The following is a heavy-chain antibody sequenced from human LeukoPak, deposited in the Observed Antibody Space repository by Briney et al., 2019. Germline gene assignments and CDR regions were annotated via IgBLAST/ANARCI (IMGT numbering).Heavy chain of an antibody. J-gene: IGHJ6*02. CDR2: ISGSGGST. CDR1: GFTFSSYA. V-gene: IGHV3-23*01. Sequence: GRSLRLSCAASGFTFSSYAMSWVRQAPGKGLEWVSAISGSGGSTYYADSVKGRFTISRDNSKNTLYLQMNSLRAEDTAVYYCAKVKALITIFGVVPPWGMDVWGQGTTVTVSS. CDR3: AKVKALITIFGVVPPWGMDV. D-gene: IGHD3-3*01.